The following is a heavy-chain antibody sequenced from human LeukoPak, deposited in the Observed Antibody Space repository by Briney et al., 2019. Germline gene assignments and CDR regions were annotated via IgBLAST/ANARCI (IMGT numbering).Heavy chain of an antibody. D-gene: IGHD6-19*01. Sequence: GGSLRLSCAASGFTFSSYGMHWVRQAPGKGLEWVAVISYDGSNKYYADSVKGRFTISRDNSKNALYLQMNSLRAEDTAVYYCAKDQFGSGWLYDYYYGMDVWGQGTTVTVSS. V-gene: IGHV3-30*18. CDR2: ISYDGSNK. CDR1: GFTFSSYG. J-gene: IGHJ6*02. CDR3: AKDQFGSGWLYDYYYGMDV.